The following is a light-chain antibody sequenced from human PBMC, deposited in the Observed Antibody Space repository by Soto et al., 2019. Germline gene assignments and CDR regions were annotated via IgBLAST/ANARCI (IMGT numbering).Light chain of an antibody. J-gene: IGKJ4*01. V-gene: IGKV3-11*01. CDR2: DAS. CDR1: QSVSSY. CDR3: QQRSNWPPLT. Sequence: EIVLTQSPATLSLSPGERATLSCRASQSVSSYLAWYQQKPGQAPRLLIYDASNRATGIPARFSGSGSGTEFTLNISSLEPEDFAVYYCQQRSNWPPLTFGGGTKVEIK.